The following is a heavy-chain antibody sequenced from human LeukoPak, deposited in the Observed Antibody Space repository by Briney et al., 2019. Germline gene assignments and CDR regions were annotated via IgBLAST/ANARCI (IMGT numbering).Heavy chain of an antibody. CDR2: IKQDGSEK. V-gene: IGHV3-7*01. CDR1: GFTFSSYW. D-gene: IGHD3-10*01. Sequence: GESLRLSCAASGFTFSSYWMSWVRQAPGKGLEWVANIKQDGSEKYYVDSVKGRFTISRDNAKNSLYLQMNSLRAEDTAVYYCARVDGSENNDYWGQGTLVTVSS. J-gene: IGHJ4*02. CDR3: ARVDGSENNDY.